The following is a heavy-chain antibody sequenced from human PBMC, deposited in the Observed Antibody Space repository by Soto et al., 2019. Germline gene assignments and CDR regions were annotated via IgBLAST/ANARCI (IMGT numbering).Heavy chain of an antibody. CDR3: ARDPAMVFGSSLAYGMDV. Sequence: QVQLVQSGAEVKKPGSSVKVSCKASGGTFSSYAISWVRQAPGQGREWMGGIIPIFGTANYAQKFQGRVTITPDESTSTAYMELSSLRSEDTAVYYCARDPAMVFGSSLAYGMDVWGQGTTVTVSS. CDR1: GGTFSSYA. D-gene: IGHD5-18*01. CDR2: IIPIFGTA. V-gene: IGHV1-69*01. J-gene: IGHJ6*02.